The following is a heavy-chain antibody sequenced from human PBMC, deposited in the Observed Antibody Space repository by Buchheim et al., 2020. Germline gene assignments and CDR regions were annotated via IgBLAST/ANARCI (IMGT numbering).Heavy chain of an antibody. D-gene: IGHD6-13*01. CDR3: ARGYSSSWQVSFDY. CDR2: INHSGST. V-gene: IGHV4-34*01. J-gene: IGHJ4*02. CDR1: GGSFSGYY. Sequence: QVQLQQWGAGLLKPSETLSLTCAVYGGSFSGYYWSWIRQPPGKGLEWIGEINHSGSTNYNPSLKSRVTISVDTSKNHFSLKLSSVTAADTAVYYCARGYSSSWQVSFDYWGQGTL.